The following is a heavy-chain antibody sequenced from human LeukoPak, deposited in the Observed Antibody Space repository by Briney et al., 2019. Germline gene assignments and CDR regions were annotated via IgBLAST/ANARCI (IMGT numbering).Heavy chain of an antibody. Sequence: GGSLRLSCAASGFTFDSYTMNWVRQAPGKGLEWVSSISSSSNYIYYADSVKGRFTISRDNAKNALYLQMNSLRAEDTAVYYCASGASHAFDTWGQGTMVTVSS. CDR3: ASGASHAFDT. CDR2: ISSSSNYI. J-gene: IGHJ3*02. CDR1: GFTFDSYT. D-gene: IGHD3-16*01. V-gene: IGHV3-21*06.